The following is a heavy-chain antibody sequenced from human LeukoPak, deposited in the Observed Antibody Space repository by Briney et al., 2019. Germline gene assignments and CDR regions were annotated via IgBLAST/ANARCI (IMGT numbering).Heavy chain of an antibody. CDR1: GFRFGDHY. CDR3: VRHSGRAGGQ. CDR2: ISGNGGDI. V-gene: IGHV3-11*01. Sequence: GGSLRLSCAASGFRFGDHYMSWVRQAPGKGPGWISYISGNGGDIAYADSVKGRFTISRDNAKNSLYLQMNSLRVEDTAVYHCVRHSGRAGGQWGQGTLIAVSS. J-gene: IGHJ4*02. D-gene: IGHD3-10*01.